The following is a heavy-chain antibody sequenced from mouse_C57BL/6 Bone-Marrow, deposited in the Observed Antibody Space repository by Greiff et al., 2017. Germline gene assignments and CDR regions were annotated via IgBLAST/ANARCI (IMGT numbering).Heavy chain of an antibody. CDR1: GFTFSSYT. CDR2: ISGGGGNT. V-gene: IGHV5-9*01. D-gene: IGHD2-2*01. Sequence: EVMLVESGGGLVKPGGSLKLSCAASGFTFSSYTMSWVRQTPEKRLEWVATISGGGGNTYYPDSVKGRFTISRDNAQNTLYLQMRSLRSEDTALYYCARRYGYDGNYFDYWGQGTTLTVSS. J-gene: IGHJ2*01. CDR3: ARRYGYDGNYFDY.